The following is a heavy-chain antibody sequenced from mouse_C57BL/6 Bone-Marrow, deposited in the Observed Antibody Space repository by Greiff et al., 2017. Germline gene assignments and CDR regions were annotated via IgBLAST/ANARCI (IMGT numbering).Heavy chain of an antibody. V-gene: IGHV1-4*01. J-gene: IGHJ3*01. CDR2: INPSGGYT. CDR3: ARRNYDLGACFAY. CDR1: GYTFTSYT. Sequence: VQLQESGADLARPGASLKMSCKASGYTFTSYTMHWVKQRPGQGLEWIGYINPSGGYTKYPQKFKDKATLSADKSSSTAYMQLNSLTSEDSADDYGARRNYDLGACFAYWGQGTLVTVSA. D-gene: IGHD2-4*01.